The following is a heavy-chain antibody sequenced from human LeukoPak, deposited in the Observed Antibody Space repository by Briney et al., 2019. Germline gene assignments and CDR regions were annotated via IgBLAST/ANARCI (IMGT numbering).Heavy chain of an antibody. CDR1: GFTFSGSA. Sequence: QPGGSLRLSCAASGFTFSGSAMHWVRQAPGKGLEWVGRIRNKANSYATAYAASVKGRFTISRDDSKNTAYLQMNSLKTEDTAVYYCTSTGSPLGYCSGGSCLTQYWGQGTLVTVSS. J-gene: IGHJ4*02. CDR2: IRNKANSYAT. V-gene: IGHV3-73*01. CDR3: TSTGSPLGYCSGGSCLTQY. D-gene: IGHD2-15*01.